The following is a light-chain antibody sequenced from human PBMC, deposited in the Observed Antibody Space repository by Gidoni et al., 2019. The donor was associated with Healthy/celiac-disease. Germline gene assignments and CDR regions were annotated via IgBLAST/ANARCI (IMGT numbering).Light chain of an antibody. V-gene: IGKV1-13*02. CDR1: QGISSA. J-gene: IGKJ2*01. CDR3: QQFNSYSYT. Sequence: AIQLTQSPSSLSASVGDRVTITCRASQGISSALAWYQQKPGKAPKLLIYDASSLESGVPSRFSGSGSGTDFTLTISSLQPEDFATYYCQQFNSYSYTFXXXTKLEIK. CDR2: DAS.